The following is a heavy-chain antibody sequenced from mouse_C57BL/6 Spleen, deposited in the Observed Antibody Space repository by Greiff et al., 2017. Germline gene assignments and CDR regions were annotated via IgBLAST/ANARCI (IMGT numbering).Heavy chain of an antibody. CDR1: GFTFTNYW. CDR3: ARKCFPLDY. D-gene: IGHD1-3*01. CDR2: IDPSDSST. V-gene: IGHV1-69*01. J-gene: IGHJ2*01. Sequence: QVQLQQPGAELVMPGASVKLSCKASGFTFTNYWMHWVKQRPGQGLEWIGEIDPSDSSTNYTQTFQGKSTLTVDKSSITSYMHLSSLTSEDSTVYYCARKCFPLDYWGQGTTLTVSA.